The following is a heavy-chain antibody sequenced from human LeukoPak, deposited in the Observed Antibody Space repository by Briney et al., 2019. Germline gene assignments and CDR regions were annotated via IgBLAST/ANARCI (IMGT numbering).Heavy chain of an antibody. D-gene: IGHD3-10*01. CDR2: ISSSGSYI. J-gene: IGHJ6*03. CDR1: GFTFSSYS. Sequence: PGGSLRLSCAASGFTFSSYSMNWVRQAPGKGLEWVSSISSSGSYIYYADSVKGRFTISRDNAKNSLYLQMNSLRAEDTAVYYCARGDYYGSGSDWGYYYYMDVWGKGTTVTVSS. V-gene: IGHV3-21*01. CDR3: ARGDYYGSGSDWGYYYYMDV.